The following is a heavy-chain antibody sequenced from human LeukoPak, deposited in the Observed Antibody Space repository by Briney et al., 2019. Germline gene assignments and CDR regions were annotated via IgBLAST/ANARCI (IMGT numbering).Heavy chain of an antibody. D-gene: IGHD6-13*01. CDR3: ARDKNEYSSSLRPYYMDV. CDR2: ISAYNGNT. CDR1: GYTSTSYG. J-gene: IGHJ6*03. Sequence: ASVKVSCKASGYTSTSYGISWVRQAPGQGLEWMGWISAYNGNTNYAQKLQSRVTMTTDTSTSTAYMELRSLRSDDTAVYYCARDKNEYSSSLRPYYMDVWGKGTTVTVSS. V-gene: IGHV1-18*01.